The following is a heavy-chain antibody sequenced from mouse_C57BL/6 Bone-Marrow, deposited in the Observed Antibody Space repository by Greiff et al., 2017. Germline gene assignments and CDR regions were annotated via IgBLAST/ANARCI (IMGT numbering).Heavy chain of an antibody. J-gene: IGHJ1*03. V-gene: IGHV5-9-1*02. CDR2: ISSGGDYI. Sequence: EVKLVESGEGLVKPGGSLKLSCAASGFTFSSYAMSWVRQTPEKRLEWVAYISSGGDYIYYADTVKGRFTISRDNARNTLYLQMSSLKSEDTAMYYWTRAYYYGSSYWYFDVWGTGTTVTVSS. D-gene: IGHD1-1*01. CDR1: GFTFSSYA. CDR3: TRAYYYGSSYWYFDV.